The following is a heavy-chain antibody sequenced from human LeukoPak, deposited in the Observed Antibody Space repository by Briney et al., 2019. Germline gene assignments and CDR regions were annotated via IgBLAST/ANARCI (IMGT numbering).Heavy chain of an antibody. CDR2: ISGSGGST. D-gene: IGHD3-10*01. CDR3: AKKGYYGSGSYYLSYPLDY. CDR1: GFTFSSYA. Sequence: GGSLRLSCAASGFTFSSYAMSWVRQAPGKGLEWVSAISGSGGSTYYADSVKGRFTISRNNSKNMLYLQMNSLRAEDTAVYYCAKKGYYGSGSYYLSYPLDYWGQGTLVTVSS. J-gene: IGHJ4*02. V-gene: IGHV3-23*01.